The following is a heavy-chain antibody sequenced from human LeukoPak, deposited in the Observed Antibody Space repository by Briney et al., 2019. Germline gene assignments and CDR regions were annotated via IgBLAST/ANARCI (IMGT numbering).Heavy chain of an antibody. CDR2: IYYIGIT. CDR3: AREGGVGIRSFFYMDV. CDR1: GGSISSSSYY. J-gene: IGHJ6*03. Sequence: SVTLSLTCTVSGGSISSSSYYWGWIRQPPGKGLEWIGSIYYIGITYYNPSFKSRVTISVDTSKNQFSLKLTSVTAADTAVYYCAREGGVGIRSFFYMDVWGKGTTVTVSS. V-gene: IGHV4-39*07. D-gene: IGHD5-18*01.